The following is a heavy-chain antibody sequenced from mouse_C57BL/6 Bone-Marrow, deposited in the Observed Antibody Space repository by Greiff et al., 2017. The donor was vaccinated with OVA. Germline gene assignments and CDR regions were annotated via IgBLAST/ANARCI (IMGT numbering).Heavy chain of an antibody. CDR1: GFTFSSYG. CDR3: ARRRGCFPY. V-gene: IGHV5-6*01. CDR2: ISSGGSYT. Sequence: EVQLVESGGDLVKPGGSLKLSCAASGFTFSSYGMSWVRQTPDQRLEWVATISSGGSYTYYPDSVKGRFTISRDNAKNTLYLQMSRLKSEDTAMYYCARRRGCFPYWGQGTMVTVSA. J-gene: IGHJ3*01.